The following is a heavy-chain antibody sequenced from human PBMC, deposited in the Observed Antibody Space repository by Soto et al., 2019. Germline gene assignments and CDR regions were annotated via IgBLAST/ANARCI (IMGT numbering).Heavy chain of an antibody. CDR2: ISGSGGST. J-gene: IGHJ4*02. Sequence: GGSLRLSCAASGFTFSSYAMSWVRQAPGKGLEWVSAISGSGGSTYYADSVKGPFTISRDNSKNTLYLQMNSLRAEDTAVYYCAKGDILTGYPYYFDYWGQGTLVTVSS. CDR3: AKGDILTGYPYYFDY. CDR1: GFTFSSYA. D-gene: IGHD3-9*01. V-gene: IGHV3-23*01.